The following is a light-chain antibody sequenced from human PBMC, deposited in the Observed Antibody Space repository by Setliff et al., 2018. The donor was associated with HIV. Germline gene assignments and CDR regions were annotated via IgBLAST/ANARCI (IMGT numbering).Light chain of an antibody. J-gene: IGLJ2*01. Sequence: QSALAQPASVSGSPGQSITISCTGTSSDVGGYNFVSWYQQHPGKAPKLIIYEVSNRPPGVSNRFSGSKSGNTASLTISGLQAEDEADYYCISYTSRITWIFGGGTKVTVL. CDR1: SSDVGGYNF. CDR2: EVS. V-gene: IGLV2-14*01. CDR3: ISYTSRITWI.